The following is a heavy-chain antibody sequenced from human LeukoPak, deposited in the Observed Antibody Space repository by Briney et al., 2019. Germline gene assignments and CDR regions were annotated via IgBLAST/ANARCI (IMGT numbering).Heavy chain of an antibody. CDR2: ISSSSSTI. Sequence: PGGSLRLSCAASGFTFSSYSMNWVRQAPGKGLEWVSYISSSSSTIYYADSVKGRFAIPRDNAKNSLYLQMNSLRAEDTAVYYCAKDKRVLLWFGELLHSIQTNFDYWGQGTLVTVSS. J-gene: IGHJ4*02. D-gene: IGHD3-10*01. CDR3: AKDKRVLLWFGELLHSIQTNFDY. CDR1: GFTFSSYS. V-gene: IGHV3-48*01.